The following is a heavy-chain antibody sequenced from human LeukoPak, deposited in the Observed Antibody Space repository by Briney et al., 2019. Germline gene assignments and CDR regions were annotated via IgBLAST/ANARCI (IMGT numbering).Heavy chain of an antibody. D-gene: IGHD3-3*01. CDR2: IYYSGST. CDR3: AGTYYDFWSGYRYWFDP. CDR1: GGSISSYY. V-gene: IGHV4-59*01. J-gene: IGHJ5*02. Sequence: SETLSLTCTVSGGSISSYYWSWIRQPPGKGLEWIGYIYYSGSTNYNPSLKSLVTISVDTSKNQFSLKLSSVTAADTAVYYCAGTYYDFWSGYRYWFDPWGQGTLVTVSS.